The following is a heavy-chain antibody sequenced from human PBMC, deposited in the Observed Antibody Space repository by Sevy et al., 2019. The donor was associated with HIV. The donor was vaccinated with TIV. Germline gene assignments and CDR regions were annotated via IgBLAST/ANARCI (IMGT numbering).Heavy chain of an antibody. V-gene: IGHV3-72*01. D-gene: IGHD2-21*01. CDR1: GFTFSDHY. CDR3: VRGPNCGVGGCQQISPYCLDV. Sequence: GGSLRLSCAASGFTFSDHYVDWVRQAPGKGLEWVGRIRNGPNTYTTEYAASVEGRFTISRDDSKNSLYRQMNSLKTEDSAVYYCVRGPNCGVGGCQQISPYCLDVWGKGATVTVSS. J-gene: IGHJ6*03. CDR2: IRNGPNTYTT.